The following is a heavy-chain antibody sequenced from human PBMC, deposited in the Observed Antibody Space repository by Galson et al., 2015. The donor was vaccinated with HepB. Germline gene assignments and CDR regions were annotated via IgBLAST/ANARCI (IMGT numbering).Heavy chain of an antibody. CDR2: ISWNDNK. CDR1: GFALSTSGVA. Sequence: PALVKPTQTLTPTCTFSGFALSTSGVAMGWIRQPPGKALEWLASISWNDNKRCSPSLKSRLTITKDTSKNQVVLTMTNMDPVDTATYYCARRMWWALDFWGQGTLVTVSS. CDR3: ARRMWWALDF. V-gene: IGHV2-5*01. D-gene: IGHD2-21*01. J-gene: IGHJ4*02.